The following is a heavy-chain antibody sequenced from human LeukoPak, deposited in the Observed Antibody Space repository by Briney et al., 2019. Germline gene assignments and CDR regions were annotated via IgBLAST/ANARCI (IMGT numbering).Heavy chain of an antibody. J-gene: IGHJ4*02. CDR2: ISYDGSNK. D-gene: IGHD5-12*01. V-gene: IGHV3-30*18. Sequence: GRSLRLSCAASGFTFSSYGMHWVRQAPGKGLEWVAVISYDGSNKYYADSVKGRFTISRDNSKNTLYLQMNSLRAEDTAVYYCAKDQAYSGYDSGHWGQGTLVTVSS. CDR1: GFTFSSYG. CDR3: AKDQAYSGYDSGH.